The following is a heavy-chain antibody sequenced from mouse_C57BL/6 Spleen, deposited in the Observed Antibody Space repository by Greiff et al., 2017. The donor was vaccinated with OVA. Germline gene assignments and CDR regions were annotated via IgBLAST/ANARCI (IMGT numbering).Heavy chain of an antibody. CDR3: ARQGFDY. J-gene: IGHJ2*01. CDR2: ISNLAYSI. CDR1: GFTFSDYG. V-gene: IGHV5-15*01. Sequence: EVNVVESGGGLVQPGGSLKLSCAASGFTFSDYGMAWVRQAPRKGPEWVAFISNLAYSIYYADTVTGRFTLSRENAKNTLYLEMSSLRSEDTAMYYCARQGFDYWGQGTTLTVSS.